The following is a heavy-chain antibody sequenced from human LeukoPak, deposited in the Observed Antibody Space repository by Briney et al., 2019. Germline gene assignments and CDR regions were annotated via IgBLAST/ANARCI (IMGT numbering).Heavy chain of an antibody. CDR3: ARDRHQTGYNWFDP. D-gene: IGHD3-9*01. J-gene: IGHJ5*02. V-gene: IGHV1-69*01. Sequence: GSSVKVSCKASGGTFSSYAISWVRQAPGHGLEWMGGIIPIFGTANYAQKFQGRVTITADESTSTAYMELSSLRSEDTAVYYCARDRHQTGYNWFDPWGQGTLVTVSS. CDR2: IIPIFGTA. CDR1: GGTFSSYA.